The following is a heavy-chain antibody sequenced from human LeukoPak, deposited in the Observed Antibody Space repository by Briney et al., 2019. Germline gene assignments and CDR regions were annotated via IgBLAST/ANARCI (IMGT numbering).Heavy chain of an antibody. D-gene: IGHD3-10*01. V-gene: IGHV3-23*01. J-gene: IGHJ4*02. CDR2: ISASGSDT. Sequence: PGGSLRLSCAASGFTLSNYATSWVRQAPGKGLEWVSGISASGSDTYYADSVKGRFTISRDTSKNKFYLQMNSLSAEEQAVYFFAKQLESANYNPTCDDYWSQGTLVTVSS. CDR3: AKQLESANYNPTCDDY. CDR1: GFTLSNYA.